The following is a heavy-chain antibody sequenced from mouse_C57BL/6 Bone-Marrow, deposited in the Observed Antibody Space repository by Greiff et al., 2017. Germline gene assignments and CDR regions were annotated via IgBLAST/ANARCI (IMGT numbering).Heavy chain of an antibody. CDR1: GYTFTSYG. CDR2: IYPRSGNT. CDR3: ANYGSTYWYFDV. V-gene: IGHV1-81*01. Sequence: QVQLQQSGAELARPGASVKLSCKASGYTFTSYGISWVKQRTGQGLEWIGEIYPRSGNTYYNEKFKGKATLTADKSSRTAYMELRSLTSEDSAVYFCANYGSTYWYFDVWGTGTTVTVSS. D-gene: IGHD1-1*01. J-gene: IGHJ1*03.